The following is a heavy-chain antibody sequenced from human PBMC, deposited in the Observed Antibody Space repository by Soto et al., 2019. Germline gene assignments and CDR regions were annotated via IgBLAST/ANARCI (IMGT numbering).Heavy chain of an antibody. D-gene: IGHD1-26*01. V-gene: IGHV1-8*01. CDR3: ASGPMGVDTYYLDY. CDR2: MNAKRGNP. CDR1: GYTFTRYD. J-gene: IGHJ4*02. Sequence: QVQLVQSGAEVKKPGASVKVSCKASGYTFTRYDINWVRQATGQGLEWMGLMNAKRGNPGYAQKFQGRVTMTRNTSISTAYMELSSLRSEDTAVYYCASGPMGVDTYYLDYWGQGTLVTVSP.